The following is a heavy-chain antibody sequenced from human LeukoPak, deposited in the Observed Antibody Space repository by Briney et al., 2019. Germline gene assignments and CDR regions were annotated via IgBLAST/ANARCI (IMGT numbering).Heavy chain of an antibody. CDR3: GRRPAVDGPIDN. CDR1: GGSLHRSF. J-gene: IGHJ4*02. D-gene: IGHD3/OR15-3a*01. Sequence: SETLSLTCIVSGGSLHRSFWTWVRQPPGKGLQWIGRIYSSGTTDDSPSLKSRLTISIDTSMNQFSLRLASVTAADTAVYYCGRRPAVDGPIDNWGQGILVAVSS. V-gene: IGHV4-59*01. CDR2: IYSSGTT.